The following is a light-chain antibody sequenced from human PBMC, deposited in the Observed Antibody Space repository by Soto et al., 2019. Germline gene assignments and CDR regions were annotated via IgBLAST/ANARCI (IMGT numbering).Light chain of an antibody. Sequence: DIQMNQSPSTLSASVGDRVTITCRASPSISSWLAWYQQKPGQAPKLLIYKASTLQSGVPSRFSGSGSGTEFTLAISSLQPDDSATYYCQQYNDNWTFGQGTKVEIK. J-gene: IGKJ1*01. CDR2: KAS. CDR3: QQYNDNWT. CDR1: PSISSW. V-gene: IGKV1-5*03.